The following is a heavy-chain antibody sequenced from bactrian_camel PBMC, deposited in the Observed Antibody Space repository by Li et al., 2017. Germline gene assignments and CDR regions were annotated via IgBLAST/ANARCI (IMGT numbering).Heavy chain of an antibody. Sequence: VQLVESGGGTVQAGGSLRLSCAASGYTYSSYCMGWFRQAPGNGLEWIAVVKGAGSTTYYSDSMKGRFTISRHNAKNTVYLQMNSLKSEDTAVYYCARGDWNVGFDYWGQGTQVTVS. CDR1: GYTYSSYC. J-gene: IGHJ4*01. D-gene: IGHD1*01. CDR3: ARGDWNVGFDY. V-gene: IGHV3S40*01. CDR2: VKGAGSTT.